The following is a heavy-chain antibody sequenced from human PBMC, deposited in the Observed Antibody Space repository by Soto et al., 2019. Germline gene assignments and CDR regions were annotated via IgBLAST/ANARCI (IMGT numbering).Heavy chain of an antibody. Sequence: QLQLQESGSGLVKPSQTLSLTCAVSGGSISSGGYSWSWIRQPPGKGLEWIGYIYHSGSTYYNPSLKGRVTTAVDRSKNQFSLKLSSLTAPDTAVYYCARWWMYAPRFDPWRQGTLVTVPS. CDR2: IYHSGST. CDR1: GGSISSGGYS. J-gene: IGHJ5*02. V-gene: IGHV4-30-2*01. D-gene: IGHD2-8*01. CDR3: ARWWMYAPRFDP.